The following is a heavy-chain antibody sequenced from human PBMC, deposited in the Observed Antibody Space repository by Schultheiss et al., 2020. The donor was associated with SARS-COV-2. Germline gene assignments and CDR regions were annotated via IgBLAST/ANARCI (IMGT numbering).Heavy chain of an antibody. V-gene: IGHV1-69*01. CDR3: ARMGYYYYAMDV. CDR2: IIPIFGTA. Sequence: KISCAASGFTFSSYAISWVRQAPGQGLEWMGGIIPIFGTANYAQKFQGRVTITADESTSTAYMELSSLRSEDTAVYYCARMGYYYYAMDVWGQGTTVTVSS. J-gene: IGHJ6*02. CDR1: GFTFSSYA.